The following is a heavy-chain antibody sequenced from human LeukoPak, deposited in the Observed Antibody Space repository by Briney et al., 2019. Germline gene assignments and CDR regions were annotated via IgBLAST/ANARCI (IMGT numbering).Heavy chain of an antibody. J-gene: IGHJ6*03. CDR3: ASDTQYSGSYRYYYYMDV. CDR2: IYTSGST. CDR1: GGSISSGSYY. D-gene: IGHD1-26*01. Sequence: PSQTLSLTCTVSGGSISSGSYYWSWIRQPAGKGLEWIGRIYTSGSTNYNPSLKSRVTISVGTSKNQFSLKLSSVTAADTAVYYCASDTQYSGSYRYYYYMDVWGKGTTVTVSS. V-gene: IGHV4-61*02.